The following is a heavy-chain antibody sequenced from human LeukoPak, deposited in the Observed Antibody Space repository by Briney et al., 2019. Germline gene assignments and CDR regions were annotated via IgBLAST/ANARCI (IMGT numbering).Heavy chain of an antibody. CDR3: ARDPVDRAFGGVIVNYYYYMDV. CDR1: GGTFSSYA. D-gene: IGHD3-16*02. CDR2: IIPIFGTA. V-gene: IGHV1-69*06. J-gene: IGHJ6*03. Sequence: GASVKVSCKASGGTFSSYAISWVRQAPGQGLEWMGGIIPIFGTANYAQKFQGRVTITADKSTSTAYMELSSLRSEDTAVYYCARDPVDRAFGGVIVNYYYYMDVWGKGTTVTVSS.